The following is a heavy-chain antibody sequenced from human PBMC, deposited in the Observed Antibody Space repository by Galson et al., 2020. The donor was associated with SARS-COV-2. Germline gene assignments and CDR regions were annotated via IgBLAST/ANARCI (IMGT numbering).Heavy chain of an antibody. CDR2: IKSKAAGGKT. CDR1: GITFTDAW. Sequence: ESLKLSCSASGITFTDAWMSWVRQAPGKGLEWVGRIKSKAAGGKTDYVAVVKGRFTISSDDSKETLYMQMNSLETDDTAVYYGTADLPGCNSDYLGYGGHGTLVTVAS. CDR3: TADLPGCNSDYLGY. J-gene: IGHJ4*01. D-gene: IGHD4-4*01. V-gene: IGHV3-15*01.